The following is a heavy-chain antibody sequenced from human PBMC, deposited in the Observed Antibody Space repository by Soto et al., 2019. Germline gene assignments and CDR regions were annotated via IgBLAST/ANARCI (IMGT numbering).Heavy chain of an antibody. J-gene: IGHJ4*02. D-gene: IGHD2-15*01. CDR1: GGSISSSSYY. CDR2: IYYSGST. CDR3: ARERGYCSGDSCPVDY. Sequence: QLQLQESGPGLVKPSETLSLTCTVSGGSISSSSYYWGWIRQPPWKGLEWIGSIYYSGSTYYNPSPTGRVTIAVDTSKNQYSLKLSSVIDADTAVYYCARERGYCSGDSCPVDYWGQGTLVTVSS. V-gene: IGHV4-39*02.